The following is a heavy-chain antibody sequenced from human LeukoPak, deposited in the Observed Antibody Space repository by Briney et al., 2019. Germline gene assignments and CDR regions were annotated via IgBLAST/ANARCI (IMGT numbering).Heavy chain of an antibody. CDR3: ARDDCINGVCYVGDS. CDR1: GYRFISSG. D-gene: IGHD2-8*01. CDR2: ISGDNGNT. J-gene: IGHJ4*02. V-gene: IGHV1-18*01. Sequence: ASVKVSCKASGYRFISSGINWVRQAPGQGPEWMGWISGDNGNTHYAQRFQGRVTMTTDTSTDAAYMELRNLTSDDTAVYYCARDDCINGVCYVGDSWGQGTLVTVSS.